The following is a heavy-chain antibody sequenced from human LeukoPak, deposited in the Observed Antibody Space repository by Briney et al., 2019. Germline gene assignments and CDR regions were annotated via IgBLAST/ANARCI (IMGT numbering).Heavy chain of an antibody. J-gene: IGHJ4*02. Sequence: ASVKVSCKASGYTFTDYYMHWVRQAPGQGLEWMGWISPNSGGTYSAQKFQGWVTMTRDTSISTAYVELSRLTSDDTAVYYCARANALHCSSTSCLFDYWGQGTLVTVSS. CDR3: ARANALHCSSTSCLFDY. CDR2: ISPNSGGT. V-gene: IGHV1-2*04. CDR1: GYTFTDYY. D-gene: IGHD2-2*01.